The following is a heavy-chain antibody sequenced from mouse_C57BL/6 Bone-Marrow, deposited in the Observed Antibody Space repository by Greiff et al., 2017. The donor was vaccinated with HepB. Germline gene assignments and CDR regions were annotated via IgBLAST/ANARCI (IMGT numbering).Heavy chain of an antibody. Sequence: QVQLQQSGAELVRPGASVKLSCKASGYTFTSYGISWVKQRTGQGLEWIGEVYPRSGNTYYNEKFKGNARLTADKSSSTAYLELRSLTSEGSAVYFCAREGYYYGSSLGYWGQGTTLTVSA. J-gene: IGHJ2*01. D-gene: IGHD1-1*01. CDR1: GYTFTSYG. CDR2: VYPRSGNT. V-gene: IGHV1-81*01. CDR3: AREGYYYGSSLGY.